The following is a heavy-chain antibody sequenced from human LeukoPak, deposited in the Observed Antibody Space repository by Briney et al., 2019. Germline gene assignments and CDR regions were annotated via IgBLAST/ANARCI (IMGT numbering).Heavy chain of an antibody. CDR1: GASISSSY. CDR3: ARGYYDIRGYSNTFDI. CDR2: INYSGNT. V-gene: IGHV4-59*01. Sequence: SETLSLTCAVSGASISSSYWSWIRQPPGKGLEGIGYINYSGNTKYNPALESRVAISVDASNNQFSLRLSSVTAAYTAFYYCARGYYDIRGYSNTFDIWGQETLATVSS. D-gene: IGHD3-22*01. J-gene: IGHJ3*02.